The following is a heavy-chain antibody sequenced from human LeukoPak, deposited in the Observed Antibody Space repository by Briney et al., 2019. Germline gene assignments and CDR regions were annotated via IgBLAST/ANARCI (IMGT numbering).Heavy chain of an antibody. J-gene: IGHJ5*02. CDR2: IIPIFGTA. CDR1: GGTFSSYA. V-gene: IGHV1-69*13. D-gene: IGHD2-2*01. CDR3: ARDGGIDCSSTSCYYSWFDP. Sequence: SSVKVSCKASGGTFSSYAISWVRQAPGQGLEWMGGIIPIFGTANYAQKFQGRVTITADESTSTAYMELSSLRSEDTAVYYCARDGGIDCSSTSCYYSWFDPWGQGTLVTVSS.